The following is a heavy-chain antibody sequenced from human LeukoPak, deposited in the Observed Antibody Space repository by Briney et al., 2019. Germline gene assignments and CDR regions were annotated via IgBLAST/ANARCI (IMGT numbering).Heavy chain of an antibody. CDR3: ARPAVMYGSGSYWRY. V-gene: IGHV4-38-2*02. J-gene: IGHJ4*02. D-gene: IGHD3-10*01. Sequence: SETLSLTCTVSGYSISSGHYWGWIRQPPGKGLEWSGEINHSGSTNYNPSLKSRVTISVDTSKNQFSLKLSSVTAADTAVYYCARPAVMYGSGSYWRYWGKGTLVTVSS. CDR2: INHSGST. CDR1: GYSISSGHY.